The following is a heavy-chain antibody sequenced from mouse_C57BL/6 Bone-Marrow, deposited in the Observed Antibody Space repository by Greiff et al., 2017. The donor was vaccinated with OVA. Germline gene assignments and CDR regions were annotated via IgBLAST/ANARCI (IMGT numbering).Heavy chain of an antibody. Sequence: QVQLKESGAELLKPGASVKLSCKATGYTFTGYWIERVKQRPGHGLEWIGAILPGSGSTNYKEKFKGKATFTADTASNTAYKQLSSLTTEDSAIYYYAREDGYPSLYYAMDYWGQGTSVTVSS. D-gene: IGHD2-3*01. CDR3: AREDGYPSLYYAMDY. CDR1: GYTFTGYW. V-gene: IGHV1-9*01. CDR2: ILPGSGST. J-gene: IGHJ4*01.